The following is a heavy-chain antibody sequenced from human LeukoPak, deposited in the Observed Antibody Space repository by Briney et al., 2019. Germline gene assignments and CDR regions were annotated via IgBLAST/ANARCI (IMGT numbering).Heavy chain of an antibody. D-gene: IGHD1-26*01. CDR1: GFTFSSYA. J-gene: IGHJ4*02. V-gene: IGHV3-23*01. CDR3: AKDRPGIVGATLYFDY. CDR2: ISGSGGST. Sequence: GGSLRLSCAASGFTFSSYAMSWVRQAPGKGLEWVSAISGSGGSTYCADSVKGRFTISRDNSKNTLYLQMNSLRAEDTAVYYCAKDRPGIVGATLYFDYWGQGTLVTVSS.